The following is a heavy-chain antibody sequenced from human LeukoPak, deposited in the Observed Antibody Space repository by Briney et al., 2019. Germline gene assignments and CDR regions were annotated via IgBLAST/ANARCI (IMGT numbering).Heavy chain of an antibody. CDR1: GFTVSSNY. CDR2: ISGSGGST. CDR3: AKLGEMDY. J-gene: IGHJ4*02. D-gene: IGHD3-10*01. Sequence: GGSLRLSCAASGFTVSSNYMSWVRQAPGKGLEWVSAISGSGGSTYYADSVKGRFTISRGNSKNTLYLQMNSLRAEDTAVYYCAKLGEMDYWGQGTLVTVSS. V-gene: IGHV3-23*01.